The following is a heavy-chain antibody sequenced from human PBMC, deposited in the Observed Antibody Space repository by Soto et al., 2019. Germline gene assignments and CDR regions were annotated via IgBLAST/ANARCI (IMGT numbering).Heavy chain of an antibody. D-gene: IGHD3-22*01. V-gene: IGHV3-23*01. CDR1: GFTFSSYA. CDR3: AKDLFSTYDSSGYYDY. Sequence: GGSLRLSCAASGFTFSSYAMSWVRQAPGKGLEWVSAISGSGGGTYYADSVKGRFTISRDNSKNTLYLQMNSLRAEDTAVYYCAKDLFSTYDSSGYYDYWGQGTLVTVSS. CDR2: ISGSGGGT. J-gene: IGHJ4*02.